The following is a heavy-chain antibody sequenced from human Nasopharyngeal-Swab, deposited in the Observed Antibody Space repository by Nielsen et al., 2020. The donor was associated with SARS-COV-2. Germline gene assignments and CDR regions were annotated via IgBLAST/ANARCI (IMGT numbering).Heavy chain of an antibody. CDR3: ARGSITGTTGAWFDP. Sequence: SETLSLTCTGSGGSISSYYWSWIRQPAGKGLEWIGRIYTSGSTNYNPSLKSRVTMSVDTSKNQFSLKLSSVTAADTAVYYCARGSITGTTGAWFDPWGQGTLVTVSS. D-gene: IGHD1-7*01. CDR2: IYTSGST. V-gene: IGHV4-4*07. J-gene: IGHJ5*02. CDR1: GGSISSYY.